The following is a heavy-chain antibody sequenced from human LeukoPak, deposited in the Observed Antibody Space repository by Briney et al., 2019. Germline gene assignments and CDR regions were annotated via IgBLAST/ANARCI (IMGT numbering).Heavy chain of an antibody. Sequence: SETLSLACTVSGYSIGSGYYGGWIRQPPGKGLEWIGSIYHSGSTYYNPYLKSRITISVDTSKNQFSLKLSTVTAADTDVYYCARARTLVWGSYLRFDYWGQGTLVTVSS. V-gene: IGHV4-38-2*02. J-gene: IGHJ4*02. D-gene: IGHD3-16*01. CDR3: ARARTLVWGSYLRFDY. CDR2: IYHSGST. CDR1: GYSIGSGYY.